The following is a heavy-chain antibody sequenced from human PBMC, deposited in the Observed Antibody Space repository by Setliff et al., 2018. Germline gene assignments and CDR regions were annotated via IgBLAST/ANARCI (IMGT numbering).Heavy chain of an antibody. V-gene: IGHV3-23*01. CDR1: GFTFSKYA. Sequence: GGPLRLSCVASGFTFSKYAVTWVRQAPGKGPEWVAAITGSGGNIFYADSVRGRFTISRDNSNNTLFLQMDSLRAEDTAIYYCAKDPAAKSGWLYYFDYWGQGTLVTVSS. D-gene: IGHD6-19*01. CDR2: ITGSGGNI. J-gene: IGHJ4*02. CDR3: AKDPAAKSGWLYYFDY.